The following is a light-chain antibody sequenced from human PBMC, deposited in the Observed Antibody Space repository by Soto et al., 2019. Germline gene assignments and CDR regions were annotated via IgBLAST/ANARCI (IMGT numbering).Light chain of an antibody. CDR3: SSYSSSSTLVI. J-gene: IGLJ2*01. V-gene: IGLV2-14*01. CDR1: SRDVGGYNY. CDR2: DVS. Sequence: QSALTQPASVSGSHGQSITISCTGSSRDVGGYNYVSWYQQHPDKAPKLMIYDVSNRPSGVSNRFSGSKSGNTASLTISGLQAEDEAHYYCSSYSSSSTLVIFGGGTQLTVL.